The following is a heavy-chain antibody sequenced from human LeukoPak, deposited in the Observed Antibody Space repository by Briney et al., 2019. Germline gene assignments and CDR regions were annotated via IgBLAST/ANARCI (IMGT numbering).Heavy chain of an antibody. D-gene: IGHD4-17*01. CDR3: ARRLRRNYFDY. Sequence: GGSLRLSCAASGFIFSNYWMTWVRQAPGKGLEWVSYISSSGSTIYYADSVKGRFTISRDNAKNSLYLQMNSLRAEDTAIYYCARRLRRNYFDYWGQGTLVTVSS. J-gene: IGHJ4*02. CDR1: GFIFSNYW. V-gene: IGHV3-48*03. CDR2: ISSSGSTI.